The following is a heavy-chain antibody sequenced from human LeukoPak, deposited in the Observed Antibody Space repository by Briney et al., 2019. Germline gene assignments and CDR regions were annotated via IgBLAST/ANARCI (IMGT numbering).Heavy chain of an antibody. D-gene: IGHD3-16*01. CDR2: IIPILGIA. J-gene: IGHJ4*02. CDR1: GGAFSSYA. Sequence: ASVKVSCKASGGAFSSYAISWVRQAPGQGLEWMGRIIPILGIANYAQKFQGRVTITADKSTSTAYMGLSSLRSEDTAVYYCATSDSGLWDYWGQGTLVTVSS. V-gene: IGHV1-69*04. CDR3: ATSDSGLWDY.